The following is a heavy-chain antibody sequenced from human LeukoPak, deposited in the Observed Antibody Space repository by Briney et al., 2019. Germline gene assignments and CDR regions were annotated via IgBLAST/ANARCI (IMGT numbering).Heavy chain of an antibody. D-gene: IGHD3-22*01. CDR2: VWYDESKK. J-gene: IGHJ3*02. CDR1: GFTFRSYD. V-gene: IGHV3-33*03. CDR3: AIEDSSGAFDI. Sequence: PGRSLRLSCAASGFTFRSYDMHWVRQAPGKGLEWVAVVWYDESKKYYVDSVKGRFTISRDNSKNTLYLQMNSLRVEDTALYYCAIEDSSGAFDIWGQGTMVTVFS.